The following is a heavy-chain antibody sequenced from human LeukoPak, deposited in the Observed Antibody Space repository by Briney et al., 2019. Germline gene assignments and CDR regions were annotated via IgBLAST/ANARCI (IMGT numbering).Heavy chain of an antibody. V-gene: IGHV3-11*01. Sequence: KCGGSLTPSCSASGFTFSDYDMNWIRQAPGKGLEWVSYIRSDGSTIYGADSVRGRFFISRDNARNSLYLQMNSLRAEDTAVYYCAREGRGYYGDFDYWGQGTLVTVSS. CDR3: AREGRGYYGDFDY. CDR2: IRSDGSTI. J-gene: IGHJ4*03. D-gene: IGHD3-22*01. CDR1: GFTFSDYD.